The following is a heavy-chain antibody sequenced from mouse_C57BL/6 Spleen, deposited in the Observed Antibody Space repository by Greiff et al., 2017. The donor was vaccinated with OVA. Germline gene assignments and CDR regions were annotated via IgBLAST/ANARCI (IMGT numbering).Heavy chain of an antibody. Sequence: QVQLQQPGAELVKPGASVKLSCKASGYTFTSYWMQWVKQRPGQGLEWIGEIDPSDSYTNYNQKFKGKDTLTVDTSSSTAYMQHSSLTAEDSAVYYCARGALRGAMDYWGQGTSVTVSS. CDR3: ARGALRGAMDY. CDR2: IDPSDSYT. D-gene: IGHD1-1*01. V-gene: IGHV1-50*01. J-gene: IGHJ4*01. CDR1: GYTFTSYW.